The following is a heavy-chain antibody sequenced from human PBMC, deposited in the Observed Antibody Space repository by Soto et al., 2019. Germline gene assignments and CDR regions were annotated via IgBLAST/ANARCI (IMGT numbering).Heavy chain of an antibody. CDR3: ASGYYDSSGYWGAFDI. D-gene: IGHD3-22*01. Sequence: SVKVSCKASGGTFSSYAISWVRQAPGQGLEWMGGIIPIFGTANYAQKFQGRVTITADESTSTAYMELSSLRSEDTAVYYCASGYYDSSGYWGAFDIWGQGTMVTVS. J-gene: IGHJ3*02. CDR2: IIPIFGTA. CDR1: GGTFSSYA. V-gene: IGHV1-69*13.